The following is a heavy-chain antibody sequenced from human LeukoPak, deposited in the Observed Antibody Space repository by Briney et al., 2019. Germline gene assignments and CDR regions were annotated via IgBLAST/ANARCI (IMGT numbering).Heavy chain of an antibody. CDR3: ARVVVVAATRLSWFDP. V-gene: IGHV4-4*07. CDR2: IYTSGST. CDR1: GGSISSYY. D-gene: IGHD2-15*01. J-gene: IGHJ5*02. Sequence: SSETLSLTCTVSGGSISSYYWSWIRRPAGKGLEWIGRIYTSGSTNYNPSLKSRVTMSVDTSKNQFSLKLSSVTAADTAVYYCARVVVVAATRLSWFDPWGQGTLVTVSS.